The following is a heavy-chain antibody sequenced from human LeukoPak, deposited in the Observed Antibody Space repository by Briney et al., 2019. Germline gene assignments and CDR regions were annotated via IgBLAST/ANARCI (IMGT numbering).Heavy chain of an antibody. CDR1: GYSISSGYY. CDR2: IYHSGST. CDR3: ARTHPDYYYYYMDV. J-gene: IGHJ6*03. Sequence: SETPSLTCTVSGYSISSGYYWGWIRPPPGKGLEWIASIYHSGSTYYSPSLKSRVTISVDTSKNQFSLKLSSVTATDTAVYYCARTHPDYYYYYMDVWGKGTTVTVSS. V-gene: IGHV4-38-2*02.